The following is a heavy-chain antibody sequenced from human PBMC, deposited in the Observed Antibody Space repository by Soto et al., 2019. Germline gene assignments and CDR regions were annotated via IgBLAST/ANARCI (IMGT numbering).Heavy chain of an antibody. CDR2: IYHSGST. D-gene: IGHD2-15*01. CDR1: GASISDNW. J-gene: IGHJ4*02. V-gene: IGHV4-4*02. CDR3: ARHVAVPRTRGFDY. Sequence: SETLSLTCAVSGASISDNWWSWVRQPPGKGLEWIGEIYHSGSTTYNPSLKSRVIISVDKSASQISLTLNSVTAADTAIYYCARHVAVPRTRGFDYWGQGTPVTVSS.